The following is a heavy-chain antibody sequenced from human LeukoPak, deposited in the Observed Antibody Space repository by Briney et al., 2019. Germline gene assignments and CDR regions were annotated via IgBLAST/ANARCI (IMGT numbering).Heavy chain of an antibody. CDR3: AGTPYGSGSHYYFDY. Sequence: SETLSLACAVSGYSISSGYYWGWIRQPPGKGLEWIGSIYHSGSTYYNPSLKSRVTISVDTSKNQFSLKLSSVTAADTAVYYCAGTPYGSGSHYYFDYWGQGTLVTVFS. CDR1: GYSISSGYY. D-gene: IGHD3-10*01. J-gene: IGHJ4*02. CDR2: IYHSGST. V-gene: IGHV4-38-2*01.